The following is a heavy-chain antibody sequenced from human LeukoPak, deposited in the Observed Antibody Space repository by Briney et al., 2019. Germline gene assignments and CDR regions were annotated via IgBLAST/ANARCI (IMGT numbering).Heavy chain of an antibody. D-gene: IGHD1-20*01. J-gene: IGHJ4*02. CDR3: AGDGITGTPHFDY. V-gene: IGHV4-59*01. CDR1: GRSISIYY. Sequence: SETLSLTCTVSGRSISIYYWSWIRQPPGKGLEWIGYIHYSGSFKRDPSLKSRVTISVDTSKKPFSLKLTSVTAADTAVYFCAGDGITGTPHFDYWGQGTLVTVSS. CDR2: IHYSGSF.